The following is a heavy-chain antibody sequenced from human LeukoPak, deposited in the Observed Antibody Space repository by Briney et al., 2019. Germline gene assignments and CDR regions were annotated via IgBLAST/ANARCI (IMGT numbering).Heavy chain of an antibody. Sequence: ASVTVSCTASGYTFTVYYMHWVRQAPGQGLEWMGWINPNSGGTNYAQKFQGRVTMTRDTPISTAYMELSRLRSDDTAVYYCARSRATERGYSYGYWGQGTLVTVSS. J-gene: IGHJ4*02. V-gene: IGHV1-2*02. CDR3: ARSRATERGYSYGY. CDR2: INPNSGGT. CDR1: GYTFTVYY. D-gene: IGHD5-18*01.